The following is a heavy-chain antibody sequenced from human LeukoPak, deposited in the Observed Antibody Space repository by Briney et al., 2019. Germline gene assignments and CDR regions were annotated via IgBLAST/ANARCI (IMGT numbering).Heavy chain of an antibody. CDR1: GYTFTSYA. CDR2: INAGNGNT. Sequence: ASVTVSCKASGYTFTSYAMHWVRQAPGQRLEWMGWINAGNGNTKYSQKFQGRVTITRDTSASTAYMELSSLRSEDTAVYYCARDWNDDIRFDYWGQGTLVTVSS. J-gene: IGHJ4*02. D-gene: IGHD1-1*01. V-gene: IGHV1-3*01. CDR3: ARDWNDDIRFDY.